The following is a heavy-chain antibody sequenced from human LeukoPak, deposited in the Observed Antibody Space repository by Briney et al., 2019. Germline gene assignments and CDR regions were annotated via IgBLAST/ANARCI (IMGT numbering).Heavy chain of an antibody. CDR1: GGSISSSSYY. D-gene: IGHD3-3*01. CDR2: IYYSGST. CDR3: ARLDDFWSGYREGFDI. V-gene: IGHV4-39*01. J-gene: IGHJ4*02. Sequence: SETLSLTCTVSGGSISSSSYYWGWIRQPPGKGLEWIGSIYYSGSTYYNPSLKSRVTISVDTSKNQFSLKLSSVTAADTAVYCCARLDDFWSGYREGFDIWGQGTLVTVSS.